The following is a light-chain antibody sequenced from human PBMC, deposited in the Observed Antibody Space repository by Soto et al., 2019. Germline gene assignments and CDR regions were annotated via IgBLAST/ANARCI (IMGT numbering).Light chain of an antibody. Sequence: IVMTQSPDSLAVSLGERATINCKSSQSVLHRSNSNNYLAWFQQKPGHPPKLLIYWASTRESGVPDRFSGSGSETDFTLTISSLQAEDVAVYYCQQYYSSLWTFGQGTKVEIK. CDR3: QQYYSSLWT. V-gene: IGKV4-1*01. CDR2: WAS. CDR1: QSVLHRSNSNNY. J-gene: IGKJ1*01.